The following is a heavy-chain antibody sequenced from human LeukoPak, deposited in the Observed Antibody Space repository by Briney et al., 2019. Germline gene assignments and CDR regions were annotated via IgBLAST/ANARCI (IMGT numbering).Heavy chain of an antibody. CDR3: ARDRCSGGSCQYYFDY. CDR1: GFTFSSYA. CDR2: ISSNGGST. J-gene: IGHJ4*02. V-gene: IGHV3-64*01. Sequence: GGSLRLSCAASGFTFSSYAMHWVRQAPGKGLEYVSAISSNGGSTYYANPVKGRFTISRDNSKNTLYLQMGSLRAEDMAVYYCARDRCSGGSCQYYFDYWGQGTLVTVSS. D-gene: IGHD2-15*01.